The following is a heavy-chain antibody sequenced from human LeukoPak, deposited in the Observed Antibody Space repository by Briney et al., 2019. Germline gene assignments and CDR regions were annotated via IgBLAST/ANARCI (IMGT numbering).Heavy chain of an antibody. CDR3: ARGRLGRWVRGVPTS. Sequence: GGSRILSCAASGSTFSDYYMSWLRQPPGRGLEWVAYITSSGSTIYYAYSEKGRFTISRDNAKNSLYLQMNSLRAEDTAVYYCARGRLGRWVRGVPTSWGQGTLVTVSS. D-gene: IGHD3-10*01. CDR1: GSTFSDYY. CDR2: ITSSGSTI. J-gene: IGHJ5*02. V-gene: IGHV3-11*01.